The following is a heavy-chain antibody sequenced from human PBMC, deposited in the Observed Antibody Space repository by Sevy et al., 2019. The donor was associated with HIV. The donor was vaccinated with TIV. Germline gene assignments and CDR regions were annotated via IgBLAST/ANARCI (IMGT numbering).Heavy chain of an antibody. CDR3: ARAKGDSYSSGWYDY. D-gene: IGHD6-19*01. Sequence: QPGGSLRLSCAASGFTFSSYGMHWVRQAPGKGLEWVAVIWYDGSNKYYADFVKGRFTISRDNSKNTLYLQMNSLRAEDMAVYYCARAKGDSYSSGWYDYWGQGTLVTVSS. CDR1: GFTFSSYG. J-gene: IGHJ4*02. CDR2: IWYDGSNK. V-gene: IGHV3-33*01.